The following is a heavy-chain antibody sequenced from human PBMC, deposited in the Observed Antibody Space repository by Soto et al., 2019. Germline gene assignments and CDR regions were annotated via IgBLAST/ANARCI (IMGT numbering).Heavy chain of an antibody. CDR2: ISAYNGNT. Sequence: GASVKVSCKASGYTFTSYGISWVRQAPGQGLEWMGWISAYNGNTNYAQKLQGRVTMTTDTSTSTAYMELRSLRSDDTAVYYCARGYDFWATKQYYYMEVWGKGTTVSVSS. CDR3: ARGYDFWATKQYYYMEV. V-gene: IGHV1-18*01. CDR1: GYTFTSYG. D-gene: IGHD3-3*01. J-gene: IGHJ6*03.